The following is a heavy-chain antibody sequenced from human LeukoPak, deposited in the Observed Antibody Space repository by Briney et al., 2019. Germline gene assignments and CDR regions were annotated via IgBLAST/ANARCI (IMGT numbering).Heavy chain of an antibody. CDR2: ISNTGGSA. J-gene: IGHJ3*02. CDR3: AKTEYTYGYDGAFDI. CDR1: GFTFSSYA. D-gene: IGHD5-18*01. Sequence: GGSLRLSCAASGFTFSSYAMSWVRQAPGKGLQWVSTISNTGGSAYYADSVKGRFTLSRDNSNNALYLQMNSLRAEDSAVYYCAKTEYTYGYDGAFDIWGQGTMVAVSS. V-gene: IGHV3-23*01.